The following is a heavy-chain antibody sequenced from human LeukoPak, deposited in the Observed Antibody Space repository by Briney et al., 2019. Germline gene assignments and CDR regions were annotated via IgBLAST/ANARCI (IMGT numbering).Heavy chain of an antibody. CDR3: ATFGVVTRDYYFQY. CDR1: GFTFGSYV. J-gene: IGHJ4*02. V-gene: IGHV3-23*01. D-gene: IGHD3-16*01. Sequence: GGSLRLSCAASGFTFGSYVMSWVRQAPGKGLEWVPDISGNGVNTYYADSVKGRFTISRDNSKNTLYLQMNSLGAEDTAIFYCATFGVVTRDYYFQYWGQGAQVTVSS. CDR2: ISGNGVNT.